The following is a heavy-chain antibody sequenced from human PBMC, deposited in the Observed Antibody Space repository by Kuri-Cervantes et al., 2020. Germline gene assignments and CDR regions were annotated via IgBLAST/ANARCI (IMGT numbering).Heavy chain of an antibody. D-gene: IGHD2-15*01. V-gene: IGHV3-53*01. CDR3: AKDQVVYF. J-gene: IGHJ1*01. CDR1: GFTVSSNY. Sequence: GESLKISCAASGFTVSSNYMRWVRQAPGKGLEWVSVIYSGGSTYYADSVKGRFTISRDNSKNTLYLQMNSLRAEDTAVYYCAKDQVVYFWGQGTLVTVSS. CDR2: IYSGGST.